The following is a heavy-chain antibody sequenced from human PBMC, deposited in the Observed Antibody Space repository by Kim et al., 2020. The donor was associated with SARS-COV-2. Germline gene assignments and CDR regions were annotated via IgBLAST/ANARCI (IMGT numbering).Heavy chain of an antibody. CDR3: ARDNPGGWPGVYYYYGMDV. Sequence: SRVTMSVDTSKNQFSLRLSSVTAADTAVYYCARDNPGGWPGVYYYYGMDVWGQGTTVTVSS. V-gene: IGHV4-4*06. J-gene: IGHJ6*02. D-gene: IGHD6-19*01.